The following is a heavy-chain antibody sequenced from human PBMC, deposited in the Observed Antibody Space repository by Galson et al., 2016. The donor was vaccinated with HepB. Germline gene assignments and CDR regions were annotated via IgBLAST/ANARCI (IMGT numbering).Heavy chain of an antibody. CDR1: GFDFSSCV. CDR3: AREEGLSSRWYDY. V-gene: IGHV3-33*01. CDR2: IWSDGSEK. D-gene: IGHD6-13*01. Sequence: SLRLSCAASGFDFSSCVMHWVCQAPGKGPEWVAFIWSDGSEKYYADSVKGRFTISRDNSKNTMYMQMNSLTAEDTDVYYCAREEGLSSRWYDYWGQGTLVTAAS. J-gene: IGHJ4*02.